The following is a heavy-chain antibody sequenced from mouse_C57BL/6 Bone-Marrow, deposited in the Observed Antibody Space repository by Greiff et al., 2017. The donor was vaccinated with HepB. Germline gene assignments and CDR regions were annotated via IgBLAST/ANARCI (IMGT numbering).Heavy chain of an antibody. V-gene: IGHV5-12*01. Sequence: EVKLVESGGGLVQPGGSLKLSCAASGFTFSDYYMYWVRQTPEKRLEWVAYISNGGGSTYYPDTVKGRFTISRDNAKNTLYLQMSRLKSEDTAMYYCARPLPPDWYFDVWGTGTTVTVSS. D-gene: IGHD2-1*01. J-gene: IGHJ1*03. CDR1: GFTFSDYY. CDR2: ISNGGGST. CDR3: ARPLPPDWYFDV.